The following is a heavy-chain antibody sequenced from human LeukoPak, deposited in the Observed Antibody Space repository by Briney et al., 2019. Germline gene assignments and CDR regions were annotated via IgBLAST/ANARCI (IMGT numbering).Heavy chain of an antibody. D-gene: IGHD3-22*01. CDR3: ATNSYYYDSSGVFDY. V-gene: IGHV3-23*01. J-gene: IGHJ4*02. Sequence: PGGSLRLSCAAPRLTFSTYAMSWVRQAPGKGLEWVSAISGSGGSTYYADSVKGRFTISRDNSKNTLYLQMNSLRAEDTAVYYCATNSYYYDSSGVFDYWGQGTLVTISS. CDR2: ISGSGGST. CDR1: RLTFSTYA.